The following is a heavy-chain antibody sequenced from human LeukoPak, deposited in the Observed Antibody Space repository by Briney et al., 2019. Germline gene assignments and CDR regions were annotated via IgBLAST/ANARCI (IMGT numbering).Heavy chain of an antibody. CDR2: INGEGGT. V-gene: IGHV3-74*01. CDR3: ARDLVYGSGSCGH. J-gene: IGHJ4*02. CDR1: GFTFSNYW. Sequence: GGSLRLSCAASGFTFSNYWMQWVRQAPGKELMWVSRINGEGGTSYADSVKGRFTISRDNAKNTVHLQMNSLRAEDTAVYYCARDLVYGSGSCGHWGQGTLVTVSS. D-gene: IGHD3-10*01.